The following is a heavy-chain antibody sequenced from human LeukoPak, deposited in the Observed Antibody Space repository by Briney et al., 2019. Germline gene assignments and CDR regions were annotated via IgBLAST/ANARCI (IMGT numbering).Heavy chain of an antibody. D-gene: IGHD2-21*02. CDR3: AKANCGGDCYYYYYYYMDV. V-gene: IGHV3-33*06. J-gene: IGHJ6*03. Sequence: PGVSLRLSYAASGFTFSSYGMHWVRQARGKGLEWVAVIWYDGSNKYYADSVKGRFTISRDNSKNTLYLQMNSLRAEDTAVYYCAKANCGGDCYYYYYYYMDVWGKGTTVTVSS. CDR2: IWYDGSNK. CDR1: GFTFSSYG.